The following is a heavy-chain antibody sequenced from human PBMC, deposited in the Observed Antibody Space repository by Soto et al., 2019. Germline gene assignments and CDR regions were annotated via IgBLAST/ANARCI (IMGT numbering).Heavy chain of an antibody. D-gene: IGHD1-26*01. Sequence: EVQLVESGGGLIQPGGSLRLSCAASGFTVSSNYAMTWVRQAPGKGLEWVSAISGSGASTYYADSLRGRFTISRDNSKNTLYLQMNSLGAEDTAVYYCAKELLSGRFPNFDYWGQGTLVTVSS. V-gene: IGHV3-23*04. CDR3: AKELLSGRFPNFDY. J-gene: IGHJ4*02. CDR2: ISGSGAST. CDR1: GFTVSSNYA.